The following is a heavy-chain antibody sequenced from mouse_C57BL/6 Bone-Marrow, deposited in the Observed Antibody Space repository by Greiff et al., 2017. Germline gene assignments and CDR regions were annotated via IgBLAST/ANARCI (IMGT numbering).Heavy chain of an antibody. J-gene: IGHJ4*01. CDR2: FHPYNDDT. CDR3: ARRGSSYGGAMDY. CDR1: GYTFTTYP. Sequence: QVQLKESGAELVKPGASVKMSCKASGYTFTTYPIEWMKQNHGKSLEWIGNFHPYNDDTKYNEKFKGKATLTVEKSSSTVYLELSRLTSDDSAVYYCARRGSSYGGAMDYWGQGTSVTVSS. D-gene: IGHD1-1*01. V-gene: IGHV1-47*01.